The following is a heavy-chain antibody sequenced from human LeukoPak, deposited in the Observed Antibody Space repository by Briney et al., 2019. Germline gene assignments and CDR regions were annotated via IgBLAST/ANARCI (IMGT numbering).Heavy chain of an antibody. CDR2: IKQDGSEK. V-gene: IGHV3-7*01. J-gene: IGHJ4*02. Sequence: GGSLRLSCAVSGFTFSNYWMTWVRQAPGKGLEWVANIKQDGSEKYYVDSVKGRFTISRDNAKSSLYLQKNSLRVEDTAVYYCTRGDTIVPDYWGQGTLVTVSS. D-gene: IGHD2-8*01. CDR3: TRGDTIVPDY. CDR1: GFTFSNYW.